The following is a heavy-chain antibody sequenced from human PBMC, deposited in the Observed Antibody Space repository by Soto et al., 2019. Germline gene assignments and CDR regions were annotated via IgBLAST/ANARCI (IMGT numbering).Heavy chain of an antibody. CDR3: ARDLGECRSTSGEASAGWFDP. CDR1: GYTFTSYG. V-gene: IGHV1-18*04. Sequence: QVQLVQSGAEVKKPGASVKVSCKASGYTFTSYGISWVRQAPGQGLEWMGWISAYNGNTNFAQKLQGSVTMTTDTTTSAAYMELRGLRCDDTAVYDCARDLGECRSTSGEASAGWFDPWGQGTLVTVSS. D-gene: IGHD2-2*01. J-gene: IGHJ5*02. CDR2: ISAYNGNT.